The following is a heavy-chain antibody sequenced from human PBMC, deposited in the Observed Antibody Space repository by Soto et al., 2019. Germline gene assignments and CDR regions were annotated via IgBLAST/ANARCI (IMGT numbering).Heavy chain of an antibody. J-gene: IGHJ6*02. V-gene: IGHV6-1*01. CDR2: TYYRSKWYN. CDR1: GDSVSSNSAA. D-gene: IGHD4-17*01. Sequence: QSQTLSLTCAISGDSVSSNSAAWNWIRQSPSRGLEWLGRTYYRSKWYNDYAVSVKSRITINPDTSKNQFSLQLNSVTPEDTAVYYCARSPRDYGDYYYGMDVWGQGTTVTVSS. CDR3: ARSPRDYGDYYYGMDV.